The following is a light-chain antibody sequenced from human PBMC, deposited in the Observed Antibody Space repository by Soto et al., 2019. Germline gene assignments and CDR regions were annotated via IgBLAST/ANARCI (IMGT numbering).Light chain of an antibody. CDR1: QSISNW. Sequence: DIQKTQSPSTLSASVGDRVTITCRASQSISNWLAWHQQKPGKVPKILIYKASSLESGVPSRFSGSGSGTEFTLTISSLQPDDFATYYCQQYNSYAWTFGQGTKVDIK. CDR2: KAS. J-gene: IGKJ1*01. V-gene: IGKV1-5*03. CDR3: QQYNSYAWT.